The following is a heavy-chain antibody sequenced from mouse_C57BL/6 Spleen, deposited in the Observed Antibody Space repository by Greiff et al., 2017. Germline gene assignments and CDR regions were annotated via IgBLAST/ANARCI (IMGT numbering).Heavy chain of an antibody. CDR3: TRQSSDVLLYIDV. Sequence: VQLQQSGAELVRPGASVTLSCKASGYTFTDYEMHWVKQTPVHGLEWIGAIDPETGGTAYNQKFKGKAILTADKSSSTAYMELRSLTSEDSAAYYCTRQSSDVLLYIDVWGTGTPGTVSS. D-gene: IGHD1-3*01. V-gene: IGHV1-15*01. J-gene: IGHJ1*03. CDR2: IDPETGGT. CDR1: GYTFTDYE.